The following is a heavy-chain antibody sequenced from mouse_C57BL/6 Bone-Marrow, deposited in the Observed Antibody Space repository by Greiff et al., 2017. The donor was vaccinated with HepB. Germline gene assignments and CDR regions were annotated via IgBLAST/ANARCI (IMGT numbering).Heavy chain of an antibody. Sequence: QVQLQHSGAELVRPGTSVKVSCKASGYAFTNYLIEWVKQRPGQGLEWIGVINPGSGGTNYNEKFKGKATLTADKSSSTAYMQLSSLTSEDSAVYFCARWDYGSTRDYWGQGTTLTVSS. V-gene: IGHV1-54*01. J-gene: IGHJ2*01. D-gene: IGHD1-1*01. CDR2: INPGSGGT. CDR1: GYAFTNYL. CDR3: ARWDYGSTRDY.